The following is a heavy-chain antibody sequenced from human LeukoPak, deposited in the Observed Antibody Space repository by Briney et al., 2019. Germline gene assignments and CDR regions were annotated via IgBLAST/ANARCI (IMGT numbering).Heavy chain of an antibody. CDR3: ASITTDYYYYYMDV. Sequence: NSSETLSLTCTVSGVSISSSNSYWGWIRQPPGKGLEWIGSIYYSGSTYYNPSLKSRVTISVDTSKNQFSLKLSSVTAADTAVYYCASITTDYYYYYMDVWGKGTTVTISS. CDR2: IYYSGST. J-gene: IGHJ6*03. D-gene: IGHD3-22*01. V-gene: IGHV4-39*01. CDR1: GVSISSSNSY.